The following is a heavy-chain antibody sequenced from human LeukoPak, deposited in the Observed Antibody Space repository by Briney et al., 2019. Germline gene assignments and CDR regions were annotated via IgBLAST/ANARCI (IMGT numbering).Heavy chain of an antibody. CDR1: GFTFSSYA. Sequence: GGSLRLSRAASGFTFSSYAMSWVRQAPGKGLEWVSAISGSGGSTYYADSVKGRFTISRDNSKNTLYLQMNSLRAEDTAVYYCAKGGSYGFWSGYYSSESAFDIWGQGTMVTVSS. V-gene: IGHV3-23*01. CDR2: ISGSGGST. D-gene: IGHD3-3*01. CDR3: AKGGSYGFWSGYYSSESAFDI. J-gene: IGHJ3*02.